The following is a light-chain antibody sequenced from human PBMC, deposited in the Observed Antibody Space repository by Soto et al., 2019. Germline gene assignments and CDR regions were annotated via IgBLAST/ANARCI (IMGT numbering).Light chain of an antibody. CDR3: QQRSNWPPYT. J-gene: IGKJ2*01. CDR2: DAS. CDR1: QSVGTF. Sequence: EIVLTQSPATLSLSPGERATLSCRASQSVGTFLAWYQQKPGQAPRLLIFDASNRATGIPARFSGSGSGTDFTLTISSLEPEDFALYYCQQRSNWPPYTFGQGTKLEI. V-gene: IGKV3-11*01.